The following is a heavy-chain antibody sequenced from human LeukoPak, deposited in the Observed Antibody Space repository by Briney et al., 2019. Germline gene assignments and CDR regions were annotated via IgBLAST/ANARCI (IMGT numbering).Heavy chain of an antibody. CDR2: INPSGGST. D-gene: IGHD5-24*01. CDR1: GYTFTGYY. CDR3: ARAQMATSSGAAFDI. V-gene: IGHV1-46*01. Sequence: ATVKVSCKASGYTFTGYYMHWVRQAPGQGLEWMGIINPSGGSTSYAQKFQGRVTMTRDTSTSTVYMELSSLRSEDTAVYYCARAQMATSSGAAFDIWGQGTMVTVSS. J-gene: IGHJ3*02.